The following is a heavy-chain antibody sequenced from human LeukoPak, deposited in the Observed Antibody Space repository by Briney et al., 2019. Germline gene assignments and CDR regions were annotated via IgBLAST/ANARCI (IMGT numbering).Heavy chain of an antibody. CDR2: IYYSGST. CDR1: GGSISSYY. V-gene: IGHV4-59*01. Sequence: SETLSLTCTVSGGSISSYYWSWIRQPPGKGLEWIGYIYYSGSTNYNPSLKSRVTISVDTSKNQFSLKLSSVTAADTAVYYCARGPRLYGASTYYYYYGMDVWGQGTTVTVSS. CDR3: ARGPRLYGASTYYYYYGMDV. D-gene: IGHD4-17*01. J-gene: IGHJ6*02.